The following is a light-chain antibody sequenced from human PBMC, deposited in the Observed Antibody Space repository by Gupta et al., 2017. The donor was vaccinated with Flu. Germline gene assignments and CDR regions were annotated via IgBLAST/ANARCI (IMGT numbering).Light chain of an antibody. Sequence: PATLSVSPGERATLSCRASQSVSSNLAWYQQKPGQAPRLLIYGASTRATGIPARFSGSGSGTDFTLTISSLQSEDFAVYYCRQYNNWPFTFGHGTKVDIK. CDR3: RQYNNWPFT. V-gene: IGKV3-15*01. J-gene: IGKJ3*01. CDR1: QSVSSN. CDR2: GAS.